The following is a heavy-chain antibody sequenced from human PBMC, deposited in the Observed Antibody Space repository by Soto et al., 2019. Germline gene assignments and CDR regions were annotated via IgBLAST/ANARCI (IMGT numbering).Heavy chain of an antibody. CDR2: IRTKVNDFAT. V-gene: IGHV3-73*01. CDR3: ARPNDSPDYDYYFDP. Sequence: GGSLRLSCAASGFIFSDSGLHWVRQAPGNGLDWVGRIRTKVNDFATIYAASVKGRFTISRDDSKNTAYLQMNSLKNEDTAVYYCARPNDSPDYDYYFDPWGRGTLVTVSS. CDR1: GFIFSDSG. D-gene: IGHD4-17*01. J-gene: IGHJ2*01.